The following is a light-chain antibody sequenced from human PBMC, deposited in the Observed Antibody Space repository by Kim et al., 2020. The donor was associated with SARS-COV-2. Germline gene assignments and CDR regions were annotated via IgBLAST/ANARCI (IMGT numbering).Light chain of an antibody. V-gene: IGLV6-57*03. J-gene: IGLJ2*01. CDR2: EDN. CDR1: SGSIASNY. CDR3: QSYDSSNHVV. Sequence: KTVTIPCTRSSGSIASNYVQGYQQRPGSAPTTVIYEDNQRPSGVPDRFSGSIDSSSNSASLTISGLKTEDEADYYCQSYDSSNHVVFGGGTQLTVL.